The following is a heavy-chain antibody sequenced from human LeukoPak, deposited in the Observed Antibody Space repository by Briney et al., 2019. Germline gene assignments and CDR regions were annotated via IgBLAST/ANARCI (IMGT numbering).Heavy chain of an antibody. CDR3: AKANYYDSSENAFDI. V-gene: IGHV3-33*06. Sequence: PGGSLRLSCAASGFSLSSYGMHWVRQAPGKGLEWVAVIWYDGSNKYYVDSVKGRFTISRDNSKNTLYLQMNSLRAEDTAVYYCAKANYYDSSENAFDIWGQGTMVTVSS. D-gene: IGHD3-22*01. CDR1: GFSLSSYG. CDR2: IWYDGSNK. J-gene: IGHJ3*02.